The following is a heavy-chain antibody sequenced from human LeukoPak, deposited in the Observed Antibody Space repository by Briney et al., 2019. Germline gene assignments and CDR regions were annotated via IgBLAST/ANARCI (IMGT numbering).Heavy chain of an antibody. CDR3: AKDQLGEELLGDY. CDR2: IRYDGSNK. V-gene: IGHV3-30*02. CDR1: GFTFSSYG. Sequence: GGSLRLSCAASGFTFSSYGMHSVRQAPGKGLEWVAFIRYDGSNKYYADSVKGRFTISRDNSKNTLYLQMNSLRAEDTAVYYCAKDQLGEELLGDYWGQGTLVTVSS. D-gene: IGHD1-26*01. J-gene: IGHJ4*02.